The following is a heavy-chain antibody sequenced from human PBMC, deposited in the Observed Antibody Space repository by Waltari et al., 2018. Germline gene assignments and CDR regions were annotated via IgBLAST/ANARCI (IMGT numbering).Heavy chain of an antibody. CDR1: GGTFNSYG. J-gene: IGHJ4*02. D-gene: IGHD3-10*01. Sequence: QGQLVQSGAEVKKPGASVKVSCKASGGTFNSYGISWVRQAPGQGLGWGGGGVQGPPGQGLEWMGGIIPVIDTTSYAQKFQGRLSITADKSTNTVYMELSSLTSEDTALYYCARANTGSHYACDYWGQGTLVTVSS. V-gene: IGHV1-69*06. CDR3: ARANTGSHYACDY. CDR2: IIPVIDTT.